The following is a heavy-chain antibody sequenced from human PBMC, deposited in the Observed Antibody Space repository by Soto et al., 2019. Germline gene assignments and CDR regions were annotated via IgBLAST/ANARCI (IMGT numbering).Heavy chain of an antibody. CDR1: GGSISSYY. V-gene: IGHV4-4*07. D-gene: IGHD6-19*01. J-gene: IGHJ4*02. CDR3: ARELKTKKWLVKTFDY. Sequence: SETLSLTCAVSGGSISSYYWSWIRQPAGKGLEWIGRIYTSGSTNYNPSLKSRVTMSVDTSKNQFSLKLSSVTAADTAVYYCARELKTKKWLVKTFDYWGQGTLVTVSS. CDR2: IYTSGST.